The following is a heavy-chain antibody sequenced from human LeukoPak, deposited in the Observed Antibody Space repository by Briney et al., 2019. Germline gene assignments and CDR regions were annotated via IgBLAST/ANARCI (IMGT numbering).Heavy chain of an antibody. D-gene: IGHD3-10*01. J-gene: IGHJ6*02. CDR3: AREYMDYYYYGMDV. CDR1: GFTVSSNY. V-gene: IGHV3-53*01. Sequence: GGSLRLSCAASGFTVSSNYMSWVRQAPGKGLEWVSVTYSGGSTYYADSVKGRFTISRDNSKNTLYLQMNSLRAEDTAVYYCAREYMDYYYYGMDVWGQGTTVTVSS. CDR2: TYSGGST.